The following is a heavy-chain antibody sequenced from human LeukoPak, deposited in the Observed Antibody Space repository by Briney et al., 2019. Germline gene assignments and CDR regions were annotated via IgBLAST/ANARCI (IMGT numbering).Heavy chain of an antibody. CDR3: ARVGAMCYYGSEPHWFDP. J-gene: IGHJ5*02. D-gene: IGHD3-10*01. Sequence: SETLSLTCTVSGGSISSYYWSWIRQPPGKGLEWIGYIYYSGSTNYNPSLKSRVTISVDTSKNQFSLKLSSVTAADTAVYYCARVGAMCYYGSEPHWFDPWGQGTLVTVSS. V-gene: IGHV4-59*01. CDR2: IYYSGST. CDR1: GGSISSYY.